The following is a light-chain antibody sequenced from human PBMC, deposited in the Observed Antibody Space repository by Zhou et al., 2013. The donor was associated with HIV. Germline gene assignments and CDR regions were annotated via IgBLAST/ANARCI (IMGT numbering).Light chain of an antibody. V-gene: IGKV1-13*02. Sequence: AIQLTQSPSSLPASVGDRVTITCRASQGIGSALGWYQQKPGFPPKLLIYAASTLESDVPSRFSGSGSETDFTLTISGLQPEDFATYYCQQCETYPFTFGPGTKVDFK. CDR2: AAS. CDR3: QQCETYPFT. CDR1: QGIGSA. J-gene: IGKJ3*01.